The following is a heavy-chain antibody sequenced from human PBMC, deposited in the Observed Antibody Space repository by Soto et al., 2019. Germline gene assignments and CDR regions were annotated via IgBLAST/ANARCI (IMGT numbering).Heavy chain of an antibody. D-gene: IGHD3-16*01. Sequence: GPPLVNPTQTLPLTCPFSGFSLSTSGVGVGWIRQPPGKALEWLALIYWDDDKRYSPSLKSRLTITKDTSKNQVVLTMTNMDPVDTATYYFAHRTIMITCGDINYRFQIWGQGRMVTV. CDR2: IYWDDDK. CDR1: GFSLSTSGVG. V-gene: IGHV2-5*02. J-gene: IGHJ3*02. CDR3: AHRTIMITCGDINYRFQI.